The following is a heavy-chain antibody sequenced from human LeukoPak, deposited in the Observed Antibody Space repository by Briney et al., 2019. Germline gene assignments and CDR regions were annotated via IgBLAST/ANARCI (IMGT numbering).Heavy chain of an antibody. J-gene: IGHJ5*02. Sequence: ASVKVSCKASGYTFTSYDINWVRQATGQGLEWMGWMNPNSGNTGYAQKFQGRVTMTRDTSTSTVYMELSSLRSEDTAVYYCARDTSGSYWFDPWGQGTLVTVSS. CDR1: GYTFTSYD. CDR2: MNPNSGNT. D-gene: IGHD1-26*01. V-gene: IGHV1-8*01. CDR3: ARDTSGSYWFDP.